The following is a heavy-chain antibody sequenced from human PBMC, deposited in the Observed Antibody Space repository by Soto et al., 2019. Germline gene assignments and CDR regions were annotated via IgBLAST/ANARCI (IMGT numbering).Heavy chain of an antibody. CDR1: GGSISGSSYY. D-gene: IGHD4-17*01. V-gene: IGHV4-39*01. Sequence: QLQLQESGPGLVKPSETLSLTCTVSGGSISGSSYYWGWSRQPPGKGLVWVGSNYYSGSTYYNTSLKSRVTISGDTYKNPFSQQLSSVTAADTAVYYCASHPATTVTKSSLLDSWGQGTLVTVSS. J-gene: IGHJ4*02. CDR2: NYYSGST. CDR3: ASHPATTVTKSSLLDS.